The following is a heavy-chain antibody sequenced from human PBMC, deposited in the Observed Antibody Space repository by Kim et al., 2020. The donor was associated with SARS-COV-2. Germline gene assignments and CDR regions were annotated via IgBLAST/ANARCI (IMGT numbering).Heavy chain of an antibody. Sequence: GGSLRLSCAASGFTFSAYAMSWVRQAPGKGLEWVSGISGSDDSTYYADSVKGRFIISRDKSRNTLHLQMNSLSAEDTAVYYCAKHFGSSGSEFQHWCQGT. V-gene: IGHV3-23*01. J-gene: IGHJ1*01. CDR1: GFTFSAYA. D-gene: IGHD5-12*01. CDR3: AKHFGSSGSEFQH. CDR2: ISGSDDST.